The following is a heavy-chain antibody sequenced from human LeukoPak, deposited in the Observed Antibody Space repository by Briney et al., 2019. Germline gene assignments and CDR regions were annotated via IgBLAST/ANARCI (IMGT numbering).Heavy chain of an antibody. V-gene: IGHV3-9*01. CDR1: GFTFDDYA. CDR3: AKGDYGGNAPLGY. J-gene: IGHJ4*02. CDR2: ISWNSGSI. Sequence: SGGSLRLSCAASGFTFDDYAMHWVRQAPGKGLEWVSGISWNSGSIGYADSVKGRFTISRDNAKNSLYLQMNSLRAEDTALYYCAKGDYGGNAPLGYWGQGTLVTVSS. D-gene: IGHD4-23*01.